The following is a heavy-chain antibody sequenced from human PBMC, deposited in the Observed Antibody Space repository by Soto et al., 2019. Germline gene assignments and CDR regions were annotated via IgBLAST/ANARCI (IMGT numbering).Heavy chain of an antibody. J-gene: IGHJ5*01. Sequence: ASVKVSCKASGYTFTNNDVRWVRQATGQGLEWMGWMNPGSGDRGNAQKSQGRVTMTRDITIATAYMELNSLTSEDTAIYYCARMERFGSLNCFDPWGQGTPVTVFS. CDR1: GYTFTNND. CDR3: ARMERFGSLNCFDP. D-gene: IGHD3-10*01. CDR2: MNPGSGDR. V-gene: IGHV1-8*02.